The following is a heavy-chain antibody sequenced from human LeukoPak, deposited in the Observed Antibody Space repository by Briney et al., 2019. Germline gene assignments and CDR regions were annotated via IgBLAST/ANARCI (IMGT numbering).Heavy chain of an antibody. CDR3: ARARGIAAAGITTSYYYYYMDV. V-gene: IGHV1-69*13. CDR1: GYPFTDYY. Sequence: SVRVSCKASGYPFTDYYIHWVRQAPGQGLEWMGGIIPIFGTANYAQKFQGRVTITADESTSTAYMELSSLRSEDTAVYYCARARGIAAAGITTSYYYYYMDVWGKGTTVTISS. CDR2: IIPIFGTA. J-gene: IGHJ6*03. D-gene: IGHD6-13*01.